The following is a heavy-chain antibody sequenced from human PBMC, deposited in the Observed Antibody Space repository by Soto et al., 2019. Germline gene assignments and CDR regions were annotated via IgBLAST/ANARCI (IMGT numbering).Heavy chain of an antibody. V-gene: IGHV1-2*04. Sequence: GASVKVSCKASGYTFTGYYMHWVRQAPGQGLEWMGWINPNSGGTNYAQKFQGWVTMTRDTSISTAYMELSRLRSDDTAVYYCARDRSTGWLKSNWFDPWGQGALVTVSS. J-gene: IGHJ5*02. CDR3: ARDRSTGWLKSNWFDP. CDR1: GYTFTGYY. CDR2: INPNSGGT. D-gene: IGHD6-19*01.